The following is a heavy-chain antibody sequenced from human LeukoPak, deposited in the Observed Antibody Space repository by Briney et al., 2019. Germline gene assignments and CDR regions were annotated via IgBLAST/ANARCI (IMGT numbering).Heavy chain of an antibody. D-gene: IGHD6-19*01. J-gene: IGHJ4*02. CDR2: INHSGST. V-gene: IGHV4-34*01. CDR1: GVSFSGYY. Sequence: SETLSLTCAVYGVSFSGYYWSWIRQPPGKGLEWIGEINHSGSTNYNPSLKSRVTISVDTSKNQFSLKLSSVTAADTAVYYCARAGYNSGWYIGYWGQGTLVTVSS. CDR3: ARAGYNSGWYIGY.